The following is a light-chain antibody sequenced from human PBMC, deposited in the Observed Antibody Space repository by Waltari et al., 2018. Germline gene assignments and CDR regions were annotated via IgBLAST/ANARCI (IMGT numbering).Light chain of an antibody. V-gene: IGLV1-44*01. J-gene: IGLJ3*02. CDR3: AAWDDTLNGHWV. CDR1: HSNIGGNG. CDR2: RND. Sequence: QSVLTQPPSASGTPGQRVTISCSGSHSNIGGNGVNWYQQPPGKAPKLLIYRNDQRPSGVPDRFSGSKSGTSASLAISGLQSEDEADYYCAAWDDTLNGHWVFGGGTKVTVL.